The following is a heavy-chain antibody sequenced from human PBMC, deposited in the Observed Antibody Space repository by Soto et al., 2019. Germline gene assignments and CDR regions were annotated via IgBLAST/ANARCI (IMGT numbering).Heavy chain of an antibody. CDR1: GFTFDDYA. V-gene: IGHV3-9*01. J-gene: IGHJ4*02. CDR2: ISWNSGSI. D-gene: IGHD3-3*01. Sequence: GGSLRLSFAASGFTFDDYAMHWVRQAPGKGLEWVSGISWNSGSIGYADSVKGRFTISRDNAKNSLYLQMNSLRAEDTALYYCAKDAGRGGDFWSGSEFDYWGQGTLVTVSS. CDR3: AKDAGRGGDFWSGSEFDY.